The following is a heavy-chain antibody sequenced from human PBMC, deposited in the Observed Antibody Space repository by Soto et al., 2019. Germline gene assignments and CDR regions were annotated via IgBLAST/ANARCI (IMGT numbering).Heavy chain of an antibody. CDR2: INAGNGNT. J-gene: IGHJ6*02. CDR3: ARDRPGEWFLFEGMDV. D-gene: IGHD3-3*01. Sequence: KVSCKASGYTFTSYAMHWVRQAPGQRLEWMGWINAGNGNTKYSQKVQGRVTITRDTSASTAYMELRSLRSEDTAVYYCARDRPGEWFLFEGMDVWGQGTTVTVSS. V-gene: IGHV1-3*01. CDR1: GYTFTSYA.